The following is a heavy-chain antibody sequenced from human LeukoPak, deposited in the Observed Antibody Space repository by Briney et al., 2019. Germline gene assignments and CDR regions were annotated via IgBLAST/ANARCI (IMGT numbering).Heavy chain of an antibody. D-gene: IGHD4-23*01. CDR3: ARYQYGGNFGTILDY. Sequence: GESLKISCKGSGYSFTSYWIGWVRQMPGKGLEWMGIIYPGDSDTRYSPSFQGQVTISADKSISTAYLQWSSLKASDTAMYYCARYQYGGNFGTILDYWGQGTLVTVSS. CDR2: IYPGDSDT. CDR1: GYSFTSYW. V-gene: IGHV5-51*01. J-gene: IGHJ4*02.